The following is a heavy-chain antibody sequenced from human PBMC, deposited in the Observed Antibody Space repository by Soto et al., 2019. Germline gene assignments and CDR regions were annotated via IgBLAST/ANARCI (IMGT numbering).Heavy chain of an antibody. CDR1: GGSISSSSYY. CDR3: ARQVVAYCSGGSYYSPNRHWFDP. D-gene: IGHD2-15*01. V-gene: IGHV4-39*01. Sequence: SETLSLTCTVSGGSISSSSYYWGWIRQPPGKGLEWIGSIYYSGSTYYNPSLKSRVTISVDTSKNQFSLKLSSVTAADTAVYYCARQVVAYCSGGSYYSPNRHWFDPWGQGTLVTVS. J-gene: IGHJ5*02. CDR2: IYYSGST.